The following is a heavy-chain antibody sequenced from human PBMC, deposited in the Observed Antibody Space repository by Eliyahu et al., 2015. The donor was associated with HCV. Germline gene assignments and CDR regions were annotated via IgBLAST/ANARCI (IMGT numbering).Heavy chain of an antibody. CDR1: GFXFGNFA. J-gene: IGHJ5*02. D-gene: IGHD3-9*01. V-gene: IGHV3-33*01. CDR3: TRDSTGYNNRLDP. CDR2: IWSDGSRQ. Sequence: VESGGGMAQPGTSLRLSCAASGFXFGNFAMHWVRQAPGKGLEWVAIIWSDGSRQYFADSMKGRCSISRDNPRNTMYLEIKSLRVEDTGRYFCTRDSTGYNNRLDPWGQGTLVTVSS.